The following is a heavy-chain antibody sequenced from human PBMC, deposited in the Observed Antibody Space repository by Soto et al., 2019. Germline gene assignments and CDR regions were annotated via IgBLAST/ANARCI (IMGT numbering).Heavy chain of an antibody. CDR3: AKDRVVVAATSVYGMDV. CDR1: GFTFSSCG. D-gene: IGHD2-15*01. J-gene: IGHJ6*02. V-gene: IGHV3-30*18. Sequence: GGSLRLSCAASGFTFSSCGMHWVRQAPGKGLEWVAVISYDGSNKYYADSVKGRFTISRDNSKNTLYLQMNSLRAEDTAVYYCAKDRVVVAATSVYGMDVWGQGTTVTVSS. CDR2: ISYDGSNK.